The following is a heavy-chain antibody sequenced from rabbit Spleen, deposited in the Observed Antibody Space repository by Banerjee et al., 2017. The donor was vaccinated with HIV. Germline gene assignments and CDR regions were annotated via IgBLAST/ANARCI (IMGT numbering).Heavy chain of an antibody. Sequence: QEQLEESAGGLVQPGGSLTLTCIASGVSFSGDSYMCWVRQAPGKGLEWIACIDSGSSGFTYFANWAKGRFTISKTSSTTVTLQMTSLTAADTATYFCARDTSSSFSSYGMDLWGQGTLVTVS. J-gene: IGHJ6*01. CDR1: GVSFSGDSY. V-gene: IGHV1S45*01. CDR3: ARDTSSSFSSYGMDL. D-gene: IGHD1-1*01. CDR2: IDSGSSGFT.